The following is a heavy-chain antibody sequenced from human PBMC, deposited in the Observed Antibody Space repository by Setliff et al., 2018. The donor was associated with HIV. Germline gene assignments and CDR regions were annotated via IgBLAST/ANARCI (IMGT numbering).Heavy chain of an antibody. Sequence: SETLSLTCTVSGGSINNYCCSWIRQPPGKGLEWIGYFCYTGSSNYNRALKSRVTMSLDKSKSQFSPELNSVTAADTALYYCARLFIPNYFDPWGQGTLVTVSS. V-gene: IGHV4-59*01. D-gene: IGHD2-21*01. CDR2: FCYTGSS. CDR3: ARLFIPNYFDP. CDR1: GGSINNYC. J-gene: IGHJ5*02.